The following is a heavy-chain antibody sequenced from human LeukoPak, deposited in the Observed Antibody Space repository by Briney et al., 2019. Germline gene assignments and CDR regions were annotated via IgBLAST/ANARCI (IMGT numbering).Heavy chain of an antibody. CDR1: GFTFSSYA. CDR2: ISYDGSNK. CDR3: ARAIWFGEVFDWFDP. D-gene: IGHD3-10*01. V-gene: IGHV3-30*04. J-gene: IGHJ5*02. Sequence: PGRSLRLSCAASGFTFSSYAMHWVRQAPGKGLEWVAVISYDGSNKYYADPVKGRFTISRDNSKNTLYLQMNSLRAEDTAVYYCARAIWFGEVFDWFDPWGQGTLVTVSS.